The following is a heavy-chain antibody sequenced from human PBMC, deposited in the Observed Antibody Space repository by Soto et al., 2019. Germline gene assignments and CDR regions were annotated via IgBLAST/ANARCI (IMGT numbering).Heavy chain of an antibody. J-gene: IGHJ4*02. CDR3: AREIYCSSTSCYGEYYFDY. CDR1: GGSIISGDYY. V-gene: IGHV4-30-4*01. CDR2: IYYSGST. Sequence: SETLSLTCTVSGGSIISGDYYWSWIRQPPGKGLEWIGYIYYSGSTYYNPSLKSRVTISVDTSKNQFSLKLSSVTAADTAVYYCAREIYCSSTSCYGEYYFDYWGQGTLVTVSS. D-gene: IGHD2-2*01.